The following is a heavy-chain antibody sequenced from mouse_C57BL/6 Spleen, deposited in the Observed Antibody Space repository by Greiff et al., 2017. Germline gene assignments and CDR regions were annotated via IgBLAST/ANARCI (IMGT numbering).Heavy chain of an antibody. CDR1: GFTFSSYG. V-gene: IGHV5-6*01. D-gene: IGHD1-1*01. CDR3: ARHDNYGSSYWYFDV. Sequence: EVQRVESGGDLVKPGGSLKLSCAASGFTFSSYGMSWVRQTPDKRLEWVATISSGGSYTYYPDSVKGRFTISRDNAKNTLYLQMSSLKSEDTAMYYCARHDNYGSSYWYFDVWGTGTTGTVSS. J-gene: IGHJ1*03. CDR2: ISSGGSYT.